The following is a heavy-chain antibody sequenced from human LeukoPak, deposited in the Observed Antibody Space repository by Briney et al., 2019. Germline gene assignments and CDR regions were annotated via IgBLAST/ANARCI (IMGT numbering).Heavy chain of an antibody. CDR2: IIGSGGST. Sequence: PGGSLRLSCAASGFTFSSYAMSWVRQAPGKGMEWVSAIIGSGGSTYYADSVKGPFTISRDNSKNTLYLQMNSLRAEDTAVYYCAKVEDDYGDYVVIFDYWGQGTLVTVSS. D-gene: IGHD4-17*01. V-gene: IGHV3-23*01. J-gene: IGHJ4*02. CDR1: GFTFSSYA. CDR3: AKVEDDYGDYVVIFDY.